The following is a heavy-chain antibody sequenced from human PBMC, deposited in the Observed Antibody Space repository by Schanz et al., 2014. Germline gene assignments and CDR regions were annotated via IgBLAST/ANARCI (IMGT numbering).Heavy chain of an antibody. CDR3: ARPTYYYDSSGYSGRPFQH. Sequence: QVQLVQSGAEVKKPGASVKVSCKASGYTFTGYYMHWVRQAPGQGLEWMGRINPNSGGTNYAQKVQGRVTMTRDTSISTAYMELSRLRSDDTAVYYCARPTYYYDSSGYSGRPFQHWGQGTLVTVSS. CDR1: GYTFTGYY. D-gene: IGHD3-22*01. V-gene: IGHV1-2*06. J-gene: IGHJ1*01. CDR2: INPNSGGT.